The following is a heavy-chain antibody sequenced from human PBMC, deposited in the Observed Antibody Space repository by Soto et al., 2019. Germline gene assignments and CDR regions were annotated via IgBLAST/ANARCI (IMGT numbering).Heavy chain of an antibody. CDR2: VSGSGGST. CDR1: GFTFSNYA. D-gene: IGHD3-16*02. J-gene: IGHJ4*02. V-gene: IGHV3-23*01. CDR3: AKSGLGELSERYYFDY. Sequence: EVQLLESGGGLVQPGGSLRLSCAASGFTFSNYAMSWVRQAPGKGLEWVSSVSGSGGSTYYAESVKGRFPISRDNSKNTLYLRMIRLRAEDTAVYYCAKSGLGELSERYYFDYWGQGTLVTVSS.